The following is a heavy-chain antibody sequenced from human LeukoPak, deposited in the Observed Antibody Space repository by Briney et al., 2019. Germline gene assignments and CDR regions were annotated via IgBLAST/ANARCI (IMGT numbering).Heavy chain of an antibody. CDR3: AREVSSSWYTHWFDP. Sequence: PSETLSLTCTVSGVSISSSSYYWSWIRQPPGKGLEWIGYIYYSGSTNYNPSLKSRVTISVDTSKNQFSLKLSSVTAADTAVYYCAREVSSSWYTHWFDPWGQGTLVTVSS. CDR2: IYYSGST. D-gene: IGHD6-13*01. V-gene: IGHV4-61*01. CDR1: GVSISSSSYY. J-gene: IGHJ5*02.